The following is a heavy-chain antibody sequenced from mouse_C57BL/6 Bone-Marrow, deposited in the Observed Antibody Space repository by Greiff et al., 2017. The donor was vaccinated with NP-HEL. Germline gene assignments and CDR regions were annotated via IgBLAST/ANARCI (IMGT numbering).Heavy chain of an antibody. J-gene: IGHJ2*01. CDR2: ISAGGSYT. D-gene: IGHD4-1*01. CDR3: ARDLAGDYFDY. CDR1: GFTFSSYA. Sequence: EVKLVESGGGLVKPGGSLKLSCAASGFTFSSYAMSWVRQTPEKRLEWVATISAGGSYTYYPDNVKGRFPISRDNAKKNMYLQMSQLKSEDTAMYYCARDLAGDYFDYWGQGTTLTVSS. V-gene: IGHV5-4*01.